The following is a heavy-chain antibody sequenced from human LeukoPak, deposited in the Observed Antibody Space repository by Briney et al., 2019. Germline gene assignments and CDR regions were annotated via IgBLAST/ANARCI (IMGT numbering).Heavy chain of an antibody. D-gene: IGHD1-7*01. J-gene: IGHJ5*02. Sequence: ASVKVSCKASGYTFTSYAMNWVRQAPGQGLEWMGWINTNTGNPTYAQGFAGRFVFSLDTSVSTAYLQISSLKAEDTAVYYCARVFADWNYGEWFDPWGQGTLVTVSS. V-gene: IGHV7-4-1*02. CDR2: INTNTGNP. CDR3: ARVFADWNYGEWFDP. CDR1: GYTFTSYA.